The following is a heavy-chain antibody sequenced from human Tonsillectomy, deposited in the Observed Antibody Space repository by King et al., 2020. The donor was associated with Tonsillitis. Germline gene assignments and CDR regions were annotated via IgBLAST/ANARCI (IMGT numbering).Heavy chain of an antibody. D-gene: IGHD1-14*01. Sequence: VQLVESGGGLVQPGGSLRLSCSASGFSFSTYAMHWVRQAPGKGLEYVSAIGSTGSSTYFADSVKGRFTISRDNSKNTLYLQMSSLRPKDTAVYYCAREGGIIPSFDYWGQGTLVTVSS. CDR2: IGSTGSST. J-gene: IGHJ4*02. CDR3: AREGGIIPSFDY. CDR1: GFSFSTYA. V-gene: IGHV3-64D*06.